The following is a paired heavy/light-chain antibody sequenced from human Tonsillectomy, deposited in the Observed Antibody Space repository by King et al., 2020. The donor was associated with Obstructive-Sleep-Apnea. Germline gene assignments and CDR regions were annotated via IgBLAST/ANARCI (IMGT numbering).Heavy chain of an antibody. D-gene: IGHD6-13*01. Sequence: QVQLVQSGAEVKKPGASVKVSCKASGYTFSSYSIHWVRQAPGQRLEWMGWIHAGNGNTRYSQKFQGRVTITRDTSANIAYMEVDILTSEDTAVYYCARDSIIAASGRRLYWGQGTLVTVSS. CDR2: IHAGNGNT. CDR3: ARDSIIAASGRRLY. V-gene: IGHV1-3*01. CDR1: GYTFSSYS. J-gene: IGHJ4*02.
Light chain of an antibody. Sequence: SYELTQPPSVSVSPGQTATITCSGDNLGDKYVSWYQQKPGQSPVVVIYQDNKRPSEIPERFSGSHSENTATLTISGTQALDEADYYCQAWDNSALVFGGGTKLTVL. V-gene: IGLV3-1*01. CDR3: QAWDNSALV. CDR1: NLGDKY. J-gene: IGLJ2*01. CDR2: QDN.